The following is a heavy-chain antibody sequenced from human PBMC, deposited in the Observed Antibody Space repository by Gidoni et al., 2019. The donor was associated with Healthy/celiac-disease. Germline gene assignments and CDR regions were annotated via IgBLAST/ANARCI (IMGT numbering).Heavy chain of an antibody. J-gene: IGHJ6*03. CDR1: GGSLSSRSYY. CDR2: IYYSGST. CDR3: ARPYYYGSGSYFIYYYYYMDV. D-gene: IGHD3-10*01. V-gene: IGHV4-39*01. Sequence: QLQLQESGPGLVKPSETLSLTCTVSGGSLSSRSYYWGWIRQPPGKGLEWIGSIYYSGSTYYNPSLKSRGTISVDTSKNQFSLKLSSVTAADTAVYYCARPYYYGSGSYFIYYYYYMDVWGKGTTVTVSS.